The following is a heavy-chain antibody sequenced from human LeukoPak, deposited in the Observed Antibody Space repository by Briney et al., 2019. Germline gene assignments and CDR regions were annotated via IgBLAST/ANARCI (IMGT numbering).Heavy chain of an antibody. CDR3: AREGGWTFDY. CDR1: GFTFSSFE. Sequence: GGSLRLSCAASGFTFSSFEMNWVRQAPGKGLEWVSYISSGGSTRYYADSAKGRFTISRDSAKNSLYLQMNSLRAEDTAVYYCAREGGWTFDYWGQGTLVTVSS. CDR2: ISSGGSTR. D-gene: IGHD2-15*01. V-gene: IGHV3-48*03. J-gene: IGHJ4*02.